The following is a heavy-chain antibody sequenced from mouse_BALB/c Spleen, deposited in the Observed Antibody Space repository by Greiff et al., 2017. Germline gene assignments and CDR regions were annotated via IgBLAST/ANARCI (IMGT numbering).Heavy chain of an antibody. CDR2: ISSGGST. J-gene: IGHJ2*01. D-gene: IGHD2-4*01. CDR3: ARRDYPYYFDY. CDR1: GFTFSSYA. V-gene: IGHV5-6-5*01. Sequence: EVKLMESGGGLVKPGGSLKLSCAASGFTFSSYAMSWVRQTPEKRLEWVASISSGGSTYYPDSVKGRFTISRDNARNILYLQMSSLRSEDTAMYYCARRDYPYYFDYWGQGTTLTVSS.